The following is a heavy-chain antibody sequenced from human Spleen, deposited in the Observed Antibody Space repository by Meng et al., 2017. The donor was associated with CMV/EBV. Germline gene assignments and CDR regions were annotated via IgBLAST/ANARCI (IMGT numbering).Heavy chain of an antibody. CDR2: IRSEGDGGTT. Sequence: GGSLRLSCATSGFTFNNAWMSWVRQAPGKGLEWVGRIRSEGDGGTTDYAAPVRGRFSVSKDNSKNTLYLQMNSLKIEDTAVYYCTTKLRFVQWFQELDEEYWGQGTLVTVSS. J-gene: IGHJ4*02. CDR1: GFTFNNAW. CDR3: TTKLRFVQWFQELDEEY. D-gene: IGHD3-3*01. V-gene: IGHV3-15*01.